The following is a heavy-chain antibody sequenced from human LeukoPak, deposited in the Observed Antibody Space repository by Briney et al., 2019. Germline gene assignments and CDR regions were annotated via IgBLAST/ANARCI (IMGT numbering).Heavy chain of an antibody. CDR2: ISGSGGST. CDR1: GFTFSSYA. Sequence: HPGGSLRLSCAASGFTFSSYAMSWVRQAPGKGLEWVSAISGSGGSTYYADSVKGRFTISRDNSKNTLYLQMNSLRAEDTAVYYCAKDGDRVELLLWFGELGVQNPYYFDYWGQGTLVTVSS. CDR3: AKDGDRVELLLWFGELGVQNPYYFDY. D-gene: IGHD3-10*01. V-gene: IGHV3-23*01. J-gene: IGHJ4*02.